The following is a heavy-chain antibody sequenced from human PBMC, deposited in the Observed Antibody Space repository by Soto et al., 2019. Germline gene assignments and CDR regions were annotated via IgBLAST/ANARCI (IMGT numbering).Heavy chain of an antibody. Sequence: ASVKVSCKAPGYTFTGYYMHWVRQAPGQGLEWMGWINPNSGGTNYAQKFQGWVTMTRDTSISTAYMELSRLRSDDTAVYYCAREYYDFWSGYDACDIWGQGTRVTVSS. V-gene: IGHV1-2*04. CDR1: GYTFTGYY. D-gene: IGHD3-3*01. CDR3: AREYYDFWSGYDACDI. CDR2: INPNSGGT. J-gene: IGHJ3*02.